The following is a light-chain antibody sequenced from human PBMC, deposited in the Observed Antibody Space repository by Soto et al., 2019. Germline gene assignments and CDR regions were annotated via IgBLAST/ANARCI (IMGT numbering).Light chain of an antibody. CDR2: GDS. Sequence: EIVRTQSPSTVAVSPGQRPTLSGRASQRVSSTLACYQQKPGQAPRLLIYGDSTRANGITARFRRSGYGTELTITISSLTYEDFEVYSCQQYNNWPLSFGPGTKVDIK. CDR3: QQYNNWPLS. CDR1: QRVSST. V-gene: IGKV3-15*01. J-gene: IGKJ1*01.